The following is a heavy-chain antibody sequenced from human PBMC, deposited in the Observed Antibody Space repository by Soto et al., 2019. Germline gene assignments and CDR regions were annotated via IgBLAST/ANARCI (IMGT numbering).Heavy chain of an antibody. CDR2: TYYRPKWYD. CDR3: ARDPEYSYGHCYYGMDV. V-gene: IGHV6-1*01. D-gene: IGHD5-18*01. Sequence: PSQTLSLTCAIFGDSVSSKSVAWNWIRQSPSRGLEWLGRTYYRPKWYDDYAVSVKSRISINPDTSKNQFSLQLNSVTPEDTAGYYCARDPEYSYGHCYYGMDVWGQGTTVTVSS. CDR1: GDSVSSKSVA. J-gene: IGHJ6*02.